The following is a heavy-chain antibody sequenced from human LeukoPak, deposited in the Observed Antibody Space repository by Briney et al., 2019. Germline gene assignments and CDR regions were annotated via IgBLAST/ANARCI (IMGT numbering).Heavy chain of an antibody. CDR2: INPGNSNT. J-gene: IGHJ3*01. CDR3: ATPLYDSSGYYGAFDV. CDR1: GYTFTSYA. Sequence: ASVTVSCKASGYTFTSYAMHWVRQAPGQRLEWMGWINPGNSNTKYSQEFQGRVTMTRDKSASTAYMELGSLRSEDMAVYYCATPLYDSSGYYGAFDVWGQGTMVIVSS. V-gene: IGHV1-3*03. D-gene: IGHD3-22*01.